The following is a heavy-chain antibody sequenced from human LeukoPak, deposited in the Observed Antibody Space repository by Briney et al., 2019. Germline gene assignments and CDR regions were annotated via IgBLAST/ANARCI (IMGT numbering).Heavy chain of an antibody. CDR2: IYSGGST. V-gene: IGHV3-53*01. Sequence: GGSLRLSCAASGFTVSSNYMSWVRQAPGKGLEWVSVIYSGGSTYYADSVKGRFTISRDNSKNTLYIQMNSLRAEDTAVYYCASTIAVAGPEYFQHWGQGTLVTVSS. D-gene: IGHD6-19*01. CDR1: GFTVSSNY. CDR3: ASTIAVAGPEYFQH. J-gene: IGHJ1*01.